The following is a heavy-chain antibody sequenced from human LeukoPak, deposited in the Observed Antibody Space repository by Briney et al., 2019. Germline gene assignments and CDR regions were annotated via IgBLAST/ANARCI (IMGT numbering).Heavy chain of an antibody. Sequence: SETLSLTCTVSGGSFSSYYRSWVRQPPGKGLEWIGYIYYSGSTNYNPSLKRRVTISVDTSKHQFSLKLSSVTAADTAVYYCATYGGNSGPLFDYWGQGTLVTVSS. D-gene: IGHD4-23*01. V-gene: IGHV4-59*01. J-gene: IGHJ4*02. CDR2: IYYSGST. CDR3: ATYGGNSGPLFDY. CDR1: GGSFSSYY.